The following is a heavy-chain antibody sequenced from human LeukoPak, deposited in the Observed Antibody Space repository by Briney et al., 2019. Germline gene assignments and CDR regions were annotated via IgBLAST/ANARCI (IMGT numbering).Heavy chain of an antibody. V-gene: IGHV5-51*01. CDR3: ARPGPTGGYAHYFDY. D-gene: IGHD5-12*01. CDR2: IYSADSDT. J-gene: IGHJ4*02. CDR1: GYSFTNYW. Sequence: GESLKISCKASGYSFTNYWIGWVRQMPGKGLEWMGIIYSADSDTRYSPSFQGQVIISADKSISTAYLQWSSLKASDTAIYYCARPGPTGGYAHYFDYWGQGTLVTVSS.